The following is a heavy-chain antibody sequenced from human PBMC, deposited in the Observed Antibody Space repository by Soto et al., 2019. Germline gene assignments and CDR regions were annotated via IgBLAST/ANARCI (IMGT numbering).Heavy chain of an antibody. Sequence: QLQLQESGPGLVKPSETLSLTCTVSGGSISSSSYYWGWIRQPPGKGLEWIGSIYYSGSTYYNPSNTNRVTISVVTSKNQADTEVTSGTAAGTAVYSSASLHDWGSGNIGGQGSLFTVTS. CDR1: GGSISSSSYY. D-gene: IGHD3-9*01. V-gene: IGHV4-39*01. J-gene: IGHJ4*02. CDR3: ASLHDWGSGNI. CDR2: IYYSGST.